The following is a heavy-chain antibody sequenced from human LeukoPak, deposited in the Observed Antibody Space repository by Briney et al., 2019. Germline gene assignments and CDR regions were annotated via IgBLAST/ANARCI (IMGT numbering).Heavy chain of an antibody. CDR1: GFTVSSNY. CDR2: IYSGGST. J-gene: IGHJ4*02. D-gene: IGHD1-26*01. CDR3: ARDRWELEDVDY. V-gene: IGHV3-53*01. Sequence: GGSLRLSCAASGFTVSSNYMSWVRRAPGKGLEWVSVIYSGGSTYYADSVKGRFTISRDNSKNTLYLQMNSLRAEDTAVYYCARDRWELEDVDYWGQGTLVTVSS.